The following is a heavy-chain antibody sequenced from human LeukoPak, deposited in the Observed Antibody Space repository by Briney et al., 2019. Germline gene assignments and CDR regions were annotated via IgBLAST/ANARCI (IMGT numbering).Heavy chain of an antibody. D-gene: IGHD2-15*01. Sequence: GGSLRLSCAASGFTFSTYDMDWVRQAPGKGLEWVSSITTTSSYIYHANSVKGRFTISRDNAKKTLYLQMNSLRAEDTAVYYCARDLCSGGSCSDYWGQGTLVTVSS. J-gene: IGHJ4*02. CDR2: ITTTSSYI. V-gene: IGHV3-21*01. CDR3: ARDLCSGGSCSDY. CDR1: GFTFSTYD.